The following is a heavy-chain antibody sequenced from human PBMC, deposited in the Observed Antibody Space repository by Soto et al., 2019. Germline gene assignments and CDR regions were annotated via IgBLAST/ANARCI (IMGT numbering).Heavy chain of an antibody. J-gene: IGHJ4*02. Sequence: GESLKISCQCSGYTFSNFWIAWVRQLPGKGLEYMGIIYPGDSETRYSPSFHGKVTISADRSIGTAYLQWSSLEASDSAFVYFDSWGPGTQVTVSS. CDR2: IYPGDSET. CDR3: DS. V-gene: IGHV5-51*01. CDR1: GYTFSNFW.